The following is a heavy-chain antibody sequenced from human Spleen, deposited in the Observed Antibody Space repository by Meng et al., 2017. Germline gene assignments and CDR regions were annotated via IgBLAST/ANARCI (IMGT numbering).Heavy chain of an antibody. CDR2: ISWDGGST. J-gene: IGHJ4*02. CDR3: ANEAY. V-gene: IGHV3-43*01. Sequence: GESLKISCAASGFTFGDYTMQWVRQPPGKGLEWVSLISWDGGSTYYADSVKGRFTISRDNSKSSLYLQMNSLRTEDTALYYCANEAYWGQGTLVTVSS. CDR1: GFTFGDYT.